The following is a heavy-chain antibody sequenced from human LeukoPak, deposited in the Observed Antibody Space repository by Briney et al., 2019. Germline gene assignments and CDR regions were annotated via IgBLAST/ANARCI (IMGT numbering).Heavy chain of an antibody. D-gene: IGHD1-26*01. J-gene: IGHJ3*01. Sequence: GGSLRLSCAASGFTFSSHAMSWVRQALGKGLKWVSGISGSGGNTYYAESVKGRFTISRDNSKNTLSLQMNSLTAEDTAIYHCAKDFLGSIPDAFDVWGQGTMVTVSS. CDR3: AKDFLGSIPDAFDV. CDR2: ISGSGGNT. V-gene: IGHV3-23*01. CDR1: GFTFSSHA.